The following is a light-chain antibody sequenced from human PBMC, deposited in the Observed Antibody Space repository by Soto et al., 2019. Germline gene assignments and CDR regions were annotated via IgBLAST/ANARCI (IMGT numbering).Light chain of an antibody. CDR2: SAT. CDR3: QQVYSVPFT. CDR1: QGIMNY. Sequence: DNQLTQSPSFLSASVGDRVTITCRASQGIMNYLAWYQQKPGKAPKLLIHSATTLEVEVPPRFSGSGSGTEFTLTIYSLQPEDLATYYCQQVYSVPFTFGPGTKVDIK. J-gene: IGKJ3*01. V-gene: IGKV1-9*01.